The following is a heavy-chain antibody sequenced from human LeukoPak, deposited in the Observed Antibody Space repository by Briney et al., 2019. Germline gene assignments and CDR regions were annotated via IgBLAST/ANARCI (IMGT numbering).Heavy chain of an antibody. CDR2: IYYSGST. J-gene: IGHJ3*01. CDR1: GGSISSTSYY. D-gene: IGHD3-22*01. Sequence: SETLSLTCAISGGSISSTSYYWAWIRQPPGKGLEWIGTIYYSGSTYHNPSLKSRVTLSVDTSRNQFSLRLSSVDAADTAVYYCAKAGVRYFDSSGLYAFDFWGQGTTVTVSS. V-gene: IGHV4-39*01. CDR3: AKAGVRYFDSSGLYAFDF.